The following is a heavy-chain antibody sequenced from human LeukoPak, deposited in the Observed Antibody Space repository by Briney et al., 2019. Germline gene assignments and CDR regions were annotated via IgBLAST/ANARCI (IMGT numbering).Heavy chain of an antibody. D-gene: IGHD2/OR15-2a*01. CDR3: GPREDSTTNAYDY. Sequence: PGGSLRLSCAASGFTFSSHWMHWVRQAPGKGLVWVSRINSDGSSTSYADSVKGRFTISRDNAKNTLYLQMNSLRAEDTAVYYCGPREDSTTNAYDYWGQGNLVTVSS. CDR1: GFTFSSHW. V-gene: IGHV3-74*01. J-gene: IGHJ4*02. CDR2: INSDGSST.